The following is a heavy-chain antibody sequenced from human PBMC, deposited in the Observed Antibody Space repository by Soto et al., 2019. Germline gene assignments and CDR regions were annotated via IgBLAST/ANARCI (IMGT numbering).Heavy chain of an antibody. D-gene: IGHD3-22*01. CDR1: GFTLNSYA. V-gene: IGHV3-23*01. CDR3: PKALQMSYYDSSGYSDYYYDMEV. CDR2: ISARGEKT. Sequence: GGSLRLSCAASGFTLNSYAMNCVRHAPGKGLEWVSGISARGEKTYYADSVKARFTISRDNSKNTVYLQMNSLRAKDTAVFYCPKALQMSYYDSSGYSDYYYDMEVWGQGTPVTVSS. J-gene: IGHJ6*02.